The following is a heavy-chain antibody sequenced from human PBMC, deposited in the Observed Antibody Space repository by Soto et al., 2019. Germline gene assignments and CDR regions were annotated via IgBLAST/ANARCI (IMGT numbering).Heavy chain of an antibody. CDR3: ARDPGYGDYFDY. Sequence: SETLSLTCTVSGGSISSYYWSWIRQPPGKGLEWIGYIYYSGSTNYNPSLKSRVTISVDTSKNQFSLKLSSVTAADTAVYYCARDPGYGDYFDYWGQGTLVTVSS. J-gene: IGHJ4*02. D-gene: IGHD4-17*01. CDR2: IYYSGST. CDR1: GGSISSYY. V-gene: IGHV4-59*01.